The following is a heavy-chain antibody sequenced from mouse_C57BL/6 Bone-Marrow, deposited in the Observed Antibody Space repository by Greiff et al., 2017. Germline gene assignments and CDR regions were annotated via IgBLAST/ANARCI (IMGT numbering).Heavy chain of an antibody. D-gene: IGHD2-5*01. CDR3: ARGRAYYSNYGRGLFAY. V-gene: IGHV1-39*01. J-gene: IGHJ3*01. Sequence: EVKLQQSGPELVKPGASVKISCKASGYSFTDYNMNWVKQSNGKSLEWIGVINPTYGTTSYNQKFKGKATLTVDQSSSTAYMQLNSLTSEDSAVYYCARGRAYYSNYGRGLFAYWGQGTLVTVSA. CDR1: GYSFTDYN. CDR2: INPTYGTT.